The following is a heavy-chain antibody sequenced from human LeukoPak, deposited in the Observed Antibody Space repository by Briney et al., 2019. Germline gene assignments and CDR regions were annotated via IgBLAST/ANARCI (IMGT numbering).Heavy chain of an antibody. D-gene: IGHD3-10*02. J-gene: IGHJ6*04. Sequence: GGSLRLSCAVSGLTFNNYAMSWVRQAPGKGLEWVSGISGRGASKYYADSVKGRFTISRDNSKNTLYLQMNSLRAEDTAVYYCAELGITMIGGVWGKGTTVTISS. CDR3: AELGITMIGGV. V-gene: IGHV3-23*01. CDR2: ISGRGASK. CDR1: GLTFNNYA.